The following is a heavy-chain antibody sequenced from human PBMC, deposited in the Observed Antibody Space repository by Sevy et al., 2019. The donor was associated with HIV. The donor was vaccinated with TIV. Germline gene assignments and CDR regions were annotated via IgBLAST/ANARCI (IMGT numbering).Heavy chain of an antibody. J-gene: IGHJ4*02. CDR3: VSLFLSYRSGWSYFDY. V-gene: IGHV3-33*08. CDR1: GFTFSSYG. Sequence: GGSLRLSCAASGFTFSSYGMHWVRQAPGKGLEWVAVIWYDGSNKYYADSAKGRFTISRDNSKNTVYLQMNSVRAEDTAVYYCVSLFLSYRSGWSYFDYWGQGTLVTVSS. D-gene: IGHD6-19*01. CDR2: IWYDGSNK.